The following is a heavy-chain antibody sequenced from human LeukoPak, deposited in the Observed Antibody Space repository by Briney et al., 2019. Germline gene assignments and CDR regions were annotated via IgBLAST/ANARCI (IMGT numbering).Heavy chain of an antibody. Sequence: SEVLSLTCAVYGGSFSGYYWSWIRQPPGKGLEWIGEINHSGSTNYNPSLKSRVTISVDTSKNQFSLKLSSVTAADTAVYYCARSGKYYYDSSGYYHWGQGTLVTVSS. V-gene: IGHV4-34*01. D-gene: IGHD3-22*01. CDR1: GGSFSGYY. J-gene: IGHJ4*02. CDR3: ARSGKYYYDSSGYYH. CDR2: INHSGST.